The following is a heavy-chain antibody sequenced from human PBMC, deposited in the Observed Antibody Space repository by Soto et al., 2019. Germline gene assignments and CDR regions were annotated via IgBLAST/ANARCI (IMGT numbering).Heavy chain of an antibody. CDR1: GGSFSGYY. J-gene: IGHJ1*01. D-gene: IGHD3-3*01. CDR3: ARGRSINDFWSGVTHAKYFQH. CDR2: INHSGST. V-gene: IGHV4-34*01. Sequence: SETLSLTCAVYGGSFSGYYWSWIRQPPGKGLEWIGEINHSGSTNYNPSLKSRVTISVDTSKNQFSLKLSSVTAADTAVYYCARGRSINDFWSGVTHAKYFQHWGQGTLVTVSS.